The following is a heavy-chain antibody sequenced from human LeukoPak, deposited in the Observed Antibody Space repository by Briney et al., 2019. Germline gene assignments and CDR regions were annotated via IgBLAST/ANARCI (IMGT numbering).Heavy chain of an antibody. CDR3: ARDHPVILAAAGTNWFDP. D-gene: IGHD6-13*01. J-gene: IGHJ5*02. Sequence: ASVKVSCKASGYTFTSYGISWVRQAPGQGLEWMGWISAYNGYTNYAQKLQGRVTMTTDTSTSTAYMELRSLRSDDTAVYYCARDHPVILAAAGTNWFDPWGQGTLVTVSS. V-gene: IGHV1-18*01. CDR2: ISAYNGYT. CDR1: GYTFTSYG.